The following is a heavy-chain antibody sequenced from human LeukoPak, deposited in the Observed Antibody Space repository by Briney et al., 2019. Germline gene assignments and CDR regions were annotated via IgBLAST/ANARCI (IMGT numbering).Heavy chain of an antibody. CDR3: ARHVGGTTYDY. CDR1: GGSISSYY. D-gene: IGHD1-1*01. Sequence: PSETLSLTCTVSGGSISSYYWSWIRQPPGKGLEWIGYIHYSGSTNYNPSLKSRVTISVDTSKNQFSPKVSSVTAADTAVYYCARHVGGTTYDYWGQGTLVTVSS. V-gene: IGHV4-59*08. J-gene: IGHJ4*02. CDR2: IHYSGST.